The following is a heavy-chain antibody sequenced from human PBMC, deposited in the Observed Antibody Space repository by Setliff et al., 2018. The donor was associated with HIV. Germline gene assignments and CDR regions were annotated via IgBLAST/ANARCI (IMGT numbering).Heavy chain of an antibody. Sequence: SETLSLTCTVSGGSISSHYWSWIRQPPGKGLEWIGYIYYSGSTSYNPSFRSRVTISVDTSKNQFSLKLNSVTTADTAVYYCARSRTSSGYYGVTGYGMDVWGQGTTVTVS. J-gene: IGHJ6*02. CDR2: IYYSGST. CDR3: ARSRTSSGYYGVTGYGMDV. CDR1: GGSISSHY. D-gene: IGHD3-22*01. V-gene: IGHV4-59*11.